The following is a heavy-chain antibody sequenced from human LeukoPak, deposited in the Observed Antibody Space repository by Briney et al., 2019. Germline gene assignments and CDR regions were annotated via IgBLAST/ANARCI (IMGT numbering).Heavy chain of an antibody. CDR2: TYYRSRWYN. V-gene: IGHV6-1*01. D-gene: IGHD5-24*01. CDR3: ARGANFALDY. J-gene: IGHJ4*02. Sequence: PSQTLSLTCAISGDSVSSNSATWHWIRQSPSRGLEWLGRTYYRSRWYNEYAVSVKSRITINPDTSENQFPLQLNSVTPEDTAVYYCARGANFALDYWGQGTLVTVSS. CDR1: GDSVSSNSAT.